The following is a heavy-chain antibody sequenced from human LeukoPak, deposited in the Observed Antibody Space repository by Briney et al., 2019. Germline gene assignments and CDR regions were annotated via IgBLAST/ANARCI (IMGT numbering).Heavy chain of an antibody. V-gene: IGHV3-53*01. D-gene: IGHD6-13*01. J-gene: IGHJ4*02. CDR3: AMRGDTWYDC. CDR2: IYSGGST. Sequence: PGVSLRLSCAASRFTVSSKYMSWVRQAPGKGLEWVSVIYSGGSTYYADSVKGRFTISRDNSKSTVDLQMNSRRVEDAAVYYCAMRGDTWYDCWGQGCLVTVSS. CDR1: RFTVSSKY.